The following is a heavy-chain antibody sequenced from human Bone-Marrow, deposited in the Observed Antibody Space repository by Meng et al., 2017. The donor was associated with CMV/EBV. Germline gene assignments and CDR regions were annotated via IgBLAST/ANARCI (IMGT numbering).Heavy chain of an antibody. D-gene: IGHD2-15*01. V-gene: IGHV4-59*01. CDR2: IYYSGST. J-gene: IGHJ4*02. Sequence: SETLSLTCTVSGPSISSYYWRWIRQPPGKGLEWIGYIYYSGSTNYNPSLKSRVTISVDTSKNQFSLRLTSVTAADTAVYYCARGGGSSDYWGQGTLVTVSS. CDR1: GPSISSYY. CDR3: ARGGGSSDY.